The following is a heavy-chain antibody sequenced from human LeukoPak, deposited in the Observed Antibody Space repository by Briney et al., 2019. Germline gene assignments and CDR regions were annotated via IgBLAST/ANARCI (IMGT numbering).Heavy chain of an antibody. CDR1: GGSISSSSYY. V-gene: IGHV4-39*07. CDR3: ARGRRDPTLPRRYYMDV. CDR2: IYYSGST. J-gene: IGHJ6*03. D-gene: IGHD3-16*01. Sequence: SETLSLTCTVSGGSISSSSYYWGWIRQPPGKGLEWIGSIYYSGSTNYNPSLKSRVTISVDTSKNQFSLKLSSVTAADTAVYYCARGRRDPTLPRRYYMDVWGKGTTVTVSS.